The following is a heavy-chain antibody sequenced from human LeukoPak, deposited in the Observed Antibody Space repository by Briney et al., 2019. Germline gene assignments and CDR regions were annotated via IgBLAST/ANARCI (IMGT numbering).Heavy chain of an antibody. CDR1: GGSITSTNYN. Sequence: SETLSLTCTVSGGSITSTNYNWGWIRQPPGTGLEWIGSIYYSGSTFYNPSLKSRVTISVDTSKNQFSLKLSSVTAADTAVYYCARAGGSGWYLPTFDYWGQGTLVTVSS. J-gene: IGHJ4*02. CDR2: IYYSGST. CDR3: ARAGGSGWYLPTFDY. V-gene: IGHV4-39*07. D-gene: IGHD6-19*01.